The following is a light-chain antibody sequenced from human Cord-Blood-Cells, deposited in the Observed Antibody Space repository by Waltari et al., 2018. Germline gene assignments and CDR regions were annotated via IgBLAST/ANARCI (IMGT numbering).Light chain of an antibody. Sequence: QSALTQPASVSGSPGQSITISCTGTSSDVGRYNLFSWYPQHPGKAPNLMIYEGSKRPSGVSNRFSGSNAGNTASLTISGLQAEDEADYYCCSYAGSSTYVFGTGTKVTVL. J-gene: IGLJ1*01. V-gene: IGLV2-23*01. CDR3: CSYAGSSTYV. CDR2: EGS. CDR1: SSDVGRYNL.